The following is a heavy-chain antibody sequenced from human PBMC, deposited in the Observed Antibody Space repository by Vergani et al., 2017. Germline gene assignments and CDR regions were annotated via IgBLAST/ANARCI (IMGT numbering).Heavy chain of an antibody. Sequence: QVQLVESGGGLVKPGGSLRLSCAASGFTFSDHYMSWVRQAPGKGLEWISYMSSGDSIYYADSVKGRFTISRDNSKNTLYLQMNSLRAEDTAVYYCAKDITPAAAGTDYWGQGTLVTVSS. J-gene: IGHJ4*02. CDR1: GFTFSDHY. CDR2: MSSGDSI. V-gene: IGHV3-11*04. CDR3: AKDITPAAAGTDY. D-gene: IGHD6-13*01.